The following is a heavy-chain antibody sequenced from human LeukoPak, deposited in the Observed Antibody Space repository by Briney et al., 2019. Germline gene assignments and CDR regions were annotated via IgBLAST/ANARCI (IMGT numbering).Heavy chain of an antibody. CDR1: GFTFDDYA. CDR3: IKDLRLDLKFDTFDM. D-gene: IGHD1-7*01. V-gene: IGHV3-9*01. CDR2: ISWDSGSS. Sequence: AGRCLRLSCAASGFTFDDYAMHWVRLPPGEGLEWVSSISWDSGSSVYADSVKGRFTISRDNAKHSLYLQMNGLTPDDTALYYCIKDLRLDLKFDTFDMWGQGTMVTVSS. J-gene: IGHJ3*02.